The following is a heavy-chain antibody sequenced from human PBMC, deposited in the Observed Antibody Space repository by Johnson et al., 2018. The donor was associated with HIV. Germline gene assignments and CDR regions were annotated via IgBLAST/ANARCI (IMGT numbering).Heavy chain of an antibody. CDR3: AREGVMIVVVPHAFDI. CDR2: ISGSGGST. CDR1: GFTFSSDA. Sequence: MLLVESGGALVQPGGSLRLSCAASGFTFSSDAMSWVRQAPRKGLEWVSVISGSGGSTGYADSVKGRFTISRDNAKNSLYLQMNSLRAEDTALYYCAREGVMIVVVPHAFDIWGQGTMVTVSS. V-gene: IGHV3-20*04. D-gene: IGHD3-22*01. J-gene: IGHJ3*02.